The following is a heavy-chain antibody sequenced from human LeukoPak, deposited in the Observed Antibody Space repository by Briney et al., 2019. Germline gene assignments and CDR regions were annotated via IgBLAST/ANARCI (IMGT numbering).Heavy chain of an antibody. CDR3: AKDHVNAGRLDY. CDR2: ITGTSGKT. CDR1: GLIFSNFA. V-gene: IGHV3-23*01. D-gene: IGHD6-13*01. Sequence: GGSLRLSCEVSGLIFSNFAMAWVRQAPGKGLEWLSLITGTSGKTYYAASVKGRFTISRDNSKNMVYLQMDNLRAEDTALYYCAKDHVNAGRLDYWGQGTPVTVS. J-gene: IGHJ4*02.